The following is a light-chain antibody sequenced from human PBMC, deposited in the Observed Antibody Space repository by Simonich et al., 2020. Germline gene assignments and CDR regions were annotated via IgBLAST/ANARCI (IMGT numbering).Light chain of an antibody. CDR2: EDN. CDR3: QSYDSSRV. CDR1: SGSIASNY. V-gene: IGLV6-57*03. Sequence: NFMLTQPHSVSESPGKTVTISCTRSSGSIASNYVPWYQQRPGSAPTTVIYEDNQRPSGVPDRFSGSIDSSSNSASLTISGLKTEDEADYYCQSYDSSRVFGGGTKLTVL. J-gene: IGLJ3*02.